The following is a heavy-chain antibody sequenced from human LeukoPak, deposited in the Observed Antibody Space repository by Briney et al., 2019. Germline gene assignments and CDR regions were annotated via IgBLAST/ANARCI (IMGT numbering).Heavy chain of an antibody. V-gene: IGHV3-74*01. D-gene: IGHD3-3*01. Sequence: GASLRLSCAPSGFTLSSYMMHWVRHAPGKGMVWVSHITNDGTIRYADSMKGRFTISRDNAKNTLYLQMNSLRAEDTAVYYCARDWRESLDYWGQGTLVTVSS. J-gene: IGHJ4*02. CDR3: ARDWRESLDY. CDR1: GFTLSSYM. CDR2: ITNDGTI.